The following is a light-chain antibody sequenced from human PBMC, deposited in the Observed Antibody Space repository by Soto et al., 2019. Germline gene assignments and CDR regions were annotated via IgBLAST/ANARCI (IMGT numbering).Light chain of an antibody. CDR1: NRDVVGYDY. CDR2: EVS. J-gene: IGLJ3*02. CDR3: SSYTSSTTLGV. Sequence: QSALTQPASVSGSPGQSIPISCTGTNRDVVGYDYVSWYQPHPGKAPKLMIYEVSHRPSGVSNRFSGSRSGHTASLTISGLQAEDEADYYCSSYTSSTTLGVFGGGTELTVL. V-gene: IGLV2-14*01.